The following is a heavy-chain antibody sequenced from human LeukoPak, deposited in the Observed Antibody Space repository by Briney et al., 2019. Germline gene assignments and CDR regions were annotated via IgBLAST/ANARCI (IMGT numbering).Heavy chain of an antibody. CDR2: IKQDGSEK. V-gene: IGHV3-7*01. D-gene: IGHD5/OR15-5a*01. CDR3: ARVPTLYLRSSVVSWFDP. CDR1: GFTFSSYW. Sequence: GGSLRLSCAASGFTFSSYWMSWVRQAPGKGLEWVANIKQDGSEKYYVDSVKGRFTISRDNAKNSLYLQMNSLRAEDTAVYYCARVPTLYLRSSVVSWFDPWGQGTLVTVSS. J-gene: IGHJ5*02.